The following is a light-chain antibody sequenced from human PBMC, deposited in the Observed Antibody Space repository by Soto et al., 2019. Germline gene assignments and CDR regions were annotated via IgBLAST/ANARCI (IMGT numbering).Light chain of an antibody. Sequence: EIVMTQSPATLSVSPGERATLSCRASQSVSSNLDWYQQKPGQALRLLIYGASTRATGIPATFSGSGSGTQFTLTISSLQSEDFAVYYCQQYNNWPPLTFGGGTKVEIK. V-gene: IGKV3D-15*01. CDR3: QQYNNWPPLT. J-gene: IGKJ4*01. CDR2: GAS. CDR1: QSVSSN.